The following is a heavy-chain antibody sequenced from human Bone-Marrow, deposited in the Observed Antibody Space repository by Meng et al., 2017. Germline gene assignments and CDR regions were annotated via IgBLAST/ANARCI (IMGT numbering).Heavy chain of an antibody. CDR2: IYYSGST. V-gene: IGHV4-59*12. CDR1: GGSISSYY. Sequence: ESLKISCTVSGGSISSYYWSWIRQPPGKGLEWIGYIYYSGSTYYNPSLKSRVTISVDTSKNQFSLKLSSVTAADTAVYYCARVFVGGSADYWGQGTLVTVSS. J-gene: IGHJ4*02. CDR3: ARVFVGGSADY. D-gene: IGHD3-10*01.